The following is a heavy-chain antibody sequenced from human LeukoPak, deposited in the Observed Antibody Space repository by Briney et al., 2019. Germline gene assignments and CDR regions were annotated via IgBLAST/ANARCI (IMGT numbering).Heavy chain of an antibody. D-gene: IGHD4-17*01. CDR2: IIPIFGTA. J-gene: IGHJ4*02. V-gene: IGHV1-69*05. CDR1: GGTFSSYA. CDR3: ARVDGHQGAYGDYPLGY. Sequence: SVKVSCKASGGTFSSYAISWVRQAPGQGLEWMGRIIPIFGTANCAQKFQGRVTITTDESTSTAYMELSSLRSEDTAVYYCARVDGHQGAYGDYPLGYWGQGTLVTVSS.